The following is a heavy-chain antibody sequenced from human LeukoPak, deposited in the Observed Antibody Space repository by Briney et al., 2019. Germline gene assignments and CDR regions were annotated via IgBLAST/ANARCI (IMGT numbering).Heavy chain of an antibody. CDR3: ARGTRDNRNWDPPSGEPYYFDY. Sequence: ASVTVSCKTSGYTFTSYYIHWVRQAPGQGLEWMGIINPSGGSTIYAQKFQGWVTMTRDTSISTAYMELSRLRSDDTAVYYCARGTRDNRNWDPPSGEPYYFDYWGQGTLVTVSS. D-gene: IGHD1-14*01. CDR2: INPSGGST. J-gene: IGHJ4*02. V-gene: IGHV1-46*01. CDR1: GYTFTSYY.